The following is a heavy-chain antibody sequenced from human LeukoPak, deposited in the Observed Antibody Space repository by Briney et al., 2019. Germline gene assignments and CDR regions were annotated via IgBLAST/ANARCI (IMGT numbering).Heavy chain of an antibody. CDR1: GGSICSGGYY. J-gene: IGHJ5*02. V-gene: IGHV4-39*02. CDR3: ARALGYCSGGSCTRGYNWFDP. D-gene: IGHD2-15*01. CDR2: IYYSGST. Sequence: SETLSLTCTVSGGSICSGGYYWGWIRQHPGKGLEWLGYIYYSGSTYYNPSLKSRVTISVDTSMNHFSLKLSFATTADTAVYYCARALGYCSGGSCTRGYNWFDPWGQGTLVTVPS.